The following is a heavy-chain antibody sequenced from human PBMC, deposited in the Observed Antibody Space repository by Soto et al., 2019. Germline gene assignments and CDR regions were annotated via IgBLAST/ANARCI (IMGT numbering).Heavy chain of an antibody. J-gene: IGHJ6*02. D-gene: IGHD1-1*01. CDR2: ISGSGGST. CDR3: AKNKGTGGSYYYGMDV. V-gene: IGHV3-23*01. CDR1: GFTFSSYA. Sequence: EVQLLESGGGLVQPGGSLRLSCAASGFTFSSYAMSWVRQAPGKGLEWVSAISGSGGSTYYADSVKGRFTISRDNSKNTLYLQMNSLRAEDTAVYYCAKNKGTGGSYYYGMDVWGQGTTVTVSS.